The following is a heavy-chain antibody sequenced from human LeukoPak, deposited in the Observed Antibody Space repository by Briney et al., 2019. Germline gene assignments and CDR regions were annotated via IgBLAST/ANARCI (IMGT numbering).Heavy chain of an antibody. CDR3: ARDVAYYYDSSGYYYYYYGMDV. D-gene: IGHD3-22*01. CDR2: IWYDGSNK. Sequence: GRSQRLSCAASGFTFSSYGMHWVRQAPGKGLEWVAVIWYDGSNKYYADSVKGRFTISRDNSKNTLYLQMNSLRAEDTAVYYCARDVAYYYDSSGYYYYYYGMDVWGQGTTVTVSS. J-gene: IGHJ6*02. V-gene: IGHV3-33*01. CDR1: GFTFSSYG.